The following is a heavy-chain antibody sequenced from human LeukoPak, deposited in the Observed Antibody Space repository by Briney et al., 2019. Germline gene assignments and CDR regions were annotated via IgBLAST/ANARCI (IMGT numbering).Heavy chain of an antibody. J-gene: IGHJ4*02. D-gene: IGHD6-13*01. Sequence: ASVKVFCKASGYTFTSYDFSWVQQAPVQGLDKLGWISAYNGNTNYAQKLQGRVTMTTDTSTSTAYMELRSLRSDDSAVYFCARVPIPPYSSSWYQPFDYWGQGTLVTVSS. V-gene: IGHV1-18*01. CDR1: GYTFTSYD. CDR3: ARVPIPPYSSSWYQPFDY. CDR2: ISAYNGNT.